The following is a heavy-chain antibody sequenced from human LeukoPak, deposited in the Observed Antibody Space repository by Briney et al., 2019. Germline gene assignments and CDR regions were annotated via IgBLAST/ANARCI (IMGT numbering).Heavy chain of an antibody. CDR2: IYHSGST. CDR3: ARGVHVLLWFGELFGWFDP. D-gene: IGHD3-10*01. CDR1: GYSISSGYY. V-gene: IGHV4-38-2*01. J-gene: IGHJ5*02. Sequence: SETLSLTCAVSGYSISSGYYWGWIRQPPGKRLEWIGSIYHSGSTYYNPSLKSRVTISVDTSKNQFSLKLSSVTAADTVVYYCARGVHVLLWFGELFGWFDPWGQGTLVTVSS.